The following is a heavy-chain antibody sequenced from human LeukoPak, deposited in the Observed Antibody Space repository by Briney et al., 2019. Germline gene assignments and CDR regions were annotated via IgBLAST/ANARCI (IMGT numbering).Heavy chain of an antibody. CDR1: GFTFSSYG. CDR2: IWYDGSNK. Sequence: GGSLRLSCAASGFTFSSYGMHWVRQAPGKGLEWVAVIWYDGSNKYYADSVKGRFTISRDNSKNTLYLQMNSMRAEDTAVYYCARAYQLLLYIFDYWSQASLATV. J-gene: IGHJ4*02. D-gene: IGHD2-2*01. CDR3: ARAYQLLLYIFDY. V-gene: IGHV3-33*01.